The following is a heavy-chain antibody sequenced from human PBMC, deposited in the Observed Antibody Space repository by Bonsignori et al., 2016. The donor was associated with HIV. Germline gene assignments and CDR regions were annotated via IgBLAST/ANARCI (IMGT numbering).Heavy chain of an antibody. Sequence: IRQPPGKGLEWVASISPSSGYIFIAASVKGRFNISRDHTKESVYLHMSSLRAEDTAVYYCARDYNFDTSGYSTDAFDMWGQGTMVTVSS. CDR2: ISPSSGYI. CDR3: ARDYNFDTSGYSTDAFDM. D-gene: IGHD3-22*01. V-gene: IGHV3-21*01. J-gene: IGHJ3*02.